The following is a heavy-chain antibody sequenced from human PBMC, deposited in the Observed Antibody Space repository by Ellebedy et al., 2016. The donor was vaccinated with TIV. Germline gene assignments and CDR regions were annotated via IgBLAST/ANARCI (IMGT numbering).Heavy chain of an antibody. J-gene: IGHJ5*02. D-gene: IGHD2-15*01. CDR2: IYPGDSDT. CDR1: RYSFTSYW. V-gene: IGHV5-51*01. Sequence: KVSXKGSRYSFTSYWIGWVRQMPGKGLEWMGIIYPGDSDTRYSPSFQGQVTISADKSISTAYLQWSSLKASDTAMYYCASLVVAAKGNWFDPWGQGTLVTVSS. CDR3: ASLVVAAKGNWFDP.